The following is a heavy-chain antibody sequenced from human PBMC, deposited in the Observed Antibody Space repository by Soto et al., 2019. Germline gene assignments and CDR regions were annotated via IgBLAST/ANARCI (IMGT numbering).Heavy chain of an antibody. CDR1: GFTFINYA. CDR2: ISGGGDAT. D-gene: IGHD7-27*01. Sequence: EVQLLESGGGLVQPGGSLRLSCAGSGFTFINYAMNWVRQAPGKGLEWVSSISGGGDATFFPDSVRGRFTFSRDNSKNTVTLQMNSLGVEHTAVYYCARKILGSTTRPGYCYFDLWGRGTLVTVSS. J-gene: IGHJ2*01. CDR3: ARKILGSTTRPGYCYFDL. V-gene: IGHV3-23*01.